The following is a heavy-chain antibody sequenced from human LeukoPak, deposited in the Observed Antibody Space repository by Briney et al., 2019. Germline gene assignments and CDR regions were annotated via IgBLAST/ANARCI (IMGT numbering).Heavy chain of an antibody. V-gene: IGHV3-23*01. CDR1: GFTFSSYA. Sequence: GGSLRLSCAASGFTFSSYAMSWVRQAPGKGLEWVSAISGSGGSTYYADSVKGRFTISRDNSKNTLYLQMNSLRAEDTAVYYCAKNPHYYDSSGYYYLSWFDPWGQGTLVAVSS. D-gene: IGHD3-22*01. J-gene: IGHJ5*02. CDR2: ISGSGGST. CDR3: AKNPHYYDSSGYYYLSWFDP.